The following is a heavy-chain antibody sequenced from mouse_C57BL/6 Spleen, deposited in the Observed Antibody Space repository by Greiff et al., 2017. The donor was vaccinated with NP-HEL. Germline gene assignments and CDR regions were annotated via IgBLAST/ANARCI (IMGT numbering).Heavy chain of an antibody. CDR2: IYPGDGDT. CDR3: ARRGYGSSYYFDY. J-gene: IGHJ2*01. D-gene: IGHD1-1*01. Sequence: QFQLQQSGAELVKPGASVKISCKASGYAFSSYWMNWVKQRPGKGLEWIGQIYPGDGDTNYNGKFKGKATLTADKSSSTAYMQLSSLTSEDSAVYFCARRGYGSSYYFDYWGQGTTLTVSS. V-gene: IGHV1-80*01. CDR1: GYAFSSYW.